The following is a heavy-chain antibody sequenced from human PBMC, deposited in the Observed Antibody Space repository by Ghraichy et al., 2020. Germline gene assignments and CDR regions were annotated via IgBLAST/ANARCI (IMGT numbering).Heavy chain of an antibody. CDR2: IIPMHGTA. CDR1: GGNFGKDN. CDR3: NYYYSGVDI. J-gene: IGHJ6*04. Sequence: SVKVSCKASGGNFGKDNISWVRQAPGQGLEWMGRIIPMHGTAVVAQKFQDRITITADVSTSTVYMELNSLRSEDTAEYFCNYYYSGVDIWGKGTTVSVSS. V-gene: IGHV1-69*08.